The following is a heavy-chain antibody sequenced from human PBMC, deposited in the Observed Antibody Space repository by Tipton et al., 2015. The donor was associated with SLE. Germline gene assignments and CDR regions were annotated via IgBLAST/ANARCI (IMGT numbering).Heavy chain of an antibody. D-gene: IGHD6-13*01. CDR1: GFTFSSYG. V-gene: IGHV3-30*03. CDR2: ISYDGSNK. CDR3: ARGIAAAGSNWFDP. Sequence: SLSLSCAASGFTFSSYGMHWVRQAPGKGLEWVAVISYDGSNKYYADSVKGRFTISRDNSKNTLYLQMNSLRAEDTAVYYCARGIAAAGSNWFDPWGQGTLVTVSS. J-gene: IGHJ5*02.